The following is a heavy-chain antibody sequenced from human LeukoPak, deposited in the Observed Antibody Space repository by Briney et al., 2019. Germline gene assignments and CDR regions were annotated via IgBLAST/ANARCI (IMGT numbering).Heavy chain of an antibody. CDR3: ARGVMGNYGASYGDYQIY. CDR1: GYTFTGYY. J-gene: IGHJ4*02. D-gene: IGHD4-17*01. V-gene: IGHV1-2*02. CDR2: INPNSGGT. Sequence: ASVKVSCKASGYTFTGYYMHWVRQAPGQGLEWMGWINPNSGGTNYAQKFQGRVTMTRDTSISTAYMELSRLRSDDTAVYYCARGVMGNYGASYGDYQIYWGQGTLVTVSS.